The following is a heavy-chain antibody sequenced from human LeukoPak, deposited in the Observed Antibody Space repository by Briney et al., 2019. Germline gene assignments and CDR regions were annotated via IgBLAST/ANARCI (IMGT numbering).Heavy chain of an antibody. Sequence: ASVKVSCKASGYTFTGYYMHWVRQAPGQGLEWMGWINPNSGGTNYAQKFQGRVTMTRDTSISTAYMELGRLRSDDTAVYYCARGLTRAAIRSALWWFDPWGKGTLVTVSS. CDR2: INPNSGGT. D-gene: IGHD2-2*01. CDR3: ARGLTRAAIRSALWWFDP. J-gene: IGHJ5*02. V-gene: IGHV1-2*02. CDR1: GYTFTGYY.